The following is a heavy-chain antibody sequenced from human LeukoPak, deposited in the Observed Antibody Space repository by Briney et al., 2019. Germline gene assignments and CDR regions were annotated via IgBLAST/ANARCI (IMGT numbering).Heavy chain of an antibody. V-gene: IGHV3-7*01. D-gene: IGHD3-22*01. Sequence: HPGWSLRLSCAASGFTFSSYWMSWVRQAPGKGLEWVANIKQDGSEKYYVDSVKGRFTISRDNAKNSLYLQMNSLRAEDTAVYYCARTLDSSGYSNFDYWGQGTLVTVSS. CDR1: GFTFSSYW. CDR2: IKQDGSEK. J-gene: IGHJ4*02. CDR3: ARTLDSSGYSNFDY.